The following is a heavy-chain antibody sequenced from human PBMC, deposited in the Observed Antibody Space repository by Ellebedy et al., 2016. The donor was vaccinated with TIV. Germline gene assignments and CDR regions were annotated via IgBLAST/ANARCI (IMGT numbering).Heavy chain of an antibody. CDR2: ISGSGGST. CDR1: GFTFSSYA. V-gene: IGHV3-23*01. Sequence: GESLKISXAASGFTFSSYAMSWVRQAPGKGLEWVSAISGSGGSTYYADSVKGRFTISRDNSKNTLYLQMNSLRAEDTAVYYCARPLRYSSSYMDVWGKGTTVTVSS. J-gene: IGHJ6*03. CDR3: ARPLRYSSSYMDV. D-gene: IGHD2-15*01.